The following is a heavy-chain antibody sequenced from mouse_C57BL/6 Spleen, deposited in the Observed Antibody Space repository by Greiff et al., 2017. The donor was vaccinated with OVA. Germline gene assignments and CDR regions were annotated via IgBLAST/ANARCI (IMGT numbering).Heavy chain of an antibody. V-gene: IGHV1-64*01. Sequence: QVQLQQSGAELVKPGASVKLSCKASGYTFTSYWMHWVKQRPGQGLEWIGMIHPNSGSTNYNEKFKSKATLTVDKSSSTAYMQLSSLTSEDSAVYYCARDWDFYFDYWGQGTTLTVSS. CDR3: ARDWDFYFDY. CDR2: IHPNSGST. D-gene: IGHD4-1*01. CDR1: GYTFTSYW. J-gene: IGHJ2*01.